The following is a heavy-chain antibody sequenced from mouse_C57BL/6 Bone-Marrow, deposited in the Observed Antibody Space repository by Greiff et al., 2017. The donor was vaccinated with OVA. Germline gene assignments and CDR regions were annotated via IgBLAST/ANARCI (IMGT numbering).Heavy chain of an antibody. CDR1: GYTFTSYW. Sequence: QVQLQQPGAELVKPGASVTLSCKASGYTFTSYWMQWVQQRPGQGLEWIGEIDPSDSYTNYKQKFKGKATLTVDTSSSTAYMQLSSLTSEDSAVYYGARETTVVATDFDVWGTGTTVTVTS. J-gene: IGHJ1*03. V-gene: IGHV1-50*01. CDR3: ARETTVVATDFDV. CDR2: IDPSDSYT. D-gene: IGHD1-1*01.